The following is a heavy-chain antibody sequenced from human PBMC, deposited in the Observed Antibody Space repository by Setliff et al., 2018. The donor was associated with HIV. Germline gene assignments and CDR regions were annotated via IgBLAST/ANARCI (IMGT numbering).Heavy chain of an antibody. D-gene: IGHD6-19*01. CDR2: IFHSGDT. Sequence: LSLTCSVSGVSVGSGDYYWHWIRQHPEKALEWIGYIFHSGDTYYNPSLKSRVTISVDTSKNQFSLKLSSVTAADTAVYYCAKTYSSGWCPPCYYYYYGMDVWGQGTTVTVSS. CDR1: GVSVGSGDYY. CDR3: AKTYSSGWCPPCYYYYYGMDV. V-gene: IGHV4-30-4*08. J-gene: IGHJ6*02.